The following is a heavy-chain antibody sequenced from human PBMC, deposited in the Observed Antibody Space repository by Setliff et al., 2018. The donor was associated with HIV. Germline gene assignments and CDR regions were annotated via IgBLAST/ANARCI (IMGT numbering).Heavy chain of an antibody. J-gene: IGHJ6*02. CDR2: IYINGST. V-gene: IGHV4-39*07. CDR3: ARDPQGVDSGTLYYYYGMDV. CDR1: GGSVSSSTTYY. Sequence: PSETLSLTCTVSGGSVSSSTTYYWGWIRQPPGKGLEWIGRIYINGSTTYSPSLKSRVTISVDTSKNRFSLKLRFVTAADTAVYYCARDPQGVDSGTLYYYYGMDVWGQGTTVTVSS. D-gene: IGHD1-26*01.